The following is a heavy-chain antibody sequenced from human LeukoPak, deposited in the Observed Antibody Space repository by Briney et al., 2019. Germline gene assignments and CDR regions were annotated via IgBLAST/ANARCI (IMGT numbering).Heavy chain of an antibody. CDR3: ARGGDSSSSFDY. J-gene: IGHJ4*02. Sequence: GASVKVSCKAAGYTFTGYYMFWVRKATGQGLEWMGWMNPNSGNTGYAQKFQGRVTITRNTSISTAYMELSSLRSEDTAVYYCARGGDSSSSFDYWGQGTLVTVSS. D-gene: IGHD6-6*01. CDR2: MNPNSGNT. CDR1: GYTFTGYY. V-gene: IGHV1-8*03.